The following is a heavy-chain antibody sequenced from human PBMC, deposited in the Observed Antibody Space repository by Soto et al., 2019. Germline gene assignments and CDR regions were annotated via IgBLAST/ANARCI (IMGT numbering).Heavy chain of an antibody. CDR1: GGSISSSSYY. Sequence: SETLSLTCTVSGGSISSSSYYWGWIRQPPGKGLEWIGSIYYSGSTYYNPSLKSRVTISVDTSKNQFSLKLSSVTAADTAVYYCASTIDDYSNFGGGLGFDYWGQGTLVTVSS. J-gene: IGHJ4*02. D-gene: IGHD4-4*01. CDR2: IYYSGST. CDR3: ASTIDDYSNFGGGLGFDY. V-gene: IGHV4-39*01.